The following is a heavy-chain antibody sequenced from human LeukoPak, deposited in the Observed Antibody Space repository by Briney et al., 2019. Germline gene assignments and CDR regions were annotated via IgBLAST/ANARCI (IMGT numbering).Heavy chain of an antibody. Sequence: ASVKVSCKASGYGFSIYNINWVRQATGQGLEWMGWINPNSGGTNYAQKFQGRVTMTRDTSISTAYMELSRLRSDDTAVYYCARATGRRGFVYWGQGTLVTVSS. J-gene: IGHJ4*02. CDR3: ARATGRRGFVY. D-gene: IGHD4-17*01. V-gene: IGHV1-2*02. CDR1: GYGFSIYN. CDR2: INPNSGGT.